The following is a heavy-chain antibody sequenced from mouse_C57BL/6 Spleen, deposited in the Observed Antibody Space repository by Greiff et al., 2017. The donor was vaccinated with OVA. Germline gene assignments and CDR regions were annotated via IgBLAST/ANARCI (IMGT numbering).Heavy chain of an antibody. CDR2: IDPSDSYT. CDR3: ARYEGRYYAMDD. J-gene: IGHJ4*01. Sequence: VQLQQPGAELVRPGTSVKLSCKASGYTFTSYWMHWVKQRPGQGLEWIGVIDPSDSYTNYNQKFKGKATLTVDTSSSTAYMQLSSLTSEDSAVYYCARYEGRYYAMDDWGQGTSVTVSS. D-gene: IGHD2-3*01. CDR1: GYTFTSYW. V-gene: IGHV1-59*01.